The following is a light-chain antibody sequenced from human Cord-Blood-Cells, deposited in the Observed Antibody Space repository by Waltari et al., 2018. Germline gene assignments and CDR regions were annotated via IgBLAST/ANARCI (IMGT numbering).Light chain of an antibody. CDR2: DVS. Sequence: QSALTQPASVSGSPGQSITISCTGTISDVGGYNYVSWYQQHPGKAPNLMIYDVSNRPSGVCNRFSGSKSGNTASVTISGLQAEDEADYYCSSYTSSSTVVFGGGTKLTVL. CDR3: SSYTSSSTVV. V-gene: IGLV2-14*01. CDR1: ISDVGGYNY. J-gene: IGLJ2*01.